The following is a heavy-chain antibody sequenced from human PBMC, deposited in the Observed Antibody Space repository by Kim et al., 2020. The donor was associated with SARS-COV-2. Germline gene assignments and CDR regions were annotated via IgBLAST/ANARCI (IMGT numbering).Heavy chain of an antibody. J-gene: IGHJ4*02. CDR2: ISAYNGNT. V-gene: IGHV1-18*01. CDR1: GYTFTSYG. D-gene: IGHD3-9*01. Sequence: ASVKVSCKASGYTFTSYGISWVRQAPGQGLEWMGWISAYNGNTNYAQKLQGRVTMTTDTSTSTAYMELRSLRADDTAVYYCARADYDSLTGYVPAGYWGQGTLVTVSS. CDR3: ARADYDSLTGYVPAGY.